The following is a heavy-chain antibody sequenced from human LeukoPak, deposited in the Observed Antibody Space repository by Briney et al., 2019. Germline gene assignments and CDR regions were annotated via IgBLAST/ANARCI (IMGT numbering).Heavy chain of an antibody. D-gene: IGHD2-21*02. J-gene: IGHJ4*02. CDR2: IKQGGSEK. Sequence: GGSLRLSCAASGFIFSSYWMSWVRQAPGKGLEWVANIKQGGSEKYYVDSVKGRFTISRDSAKNSLYLQTNSLRAEDTAVYYCARVRGDCYFDYWGQGTLVTVSS. CDR1: GFIFSSYW. V-gene: IGHV3-7*04. CDR3: ARVRGDCYFDY.